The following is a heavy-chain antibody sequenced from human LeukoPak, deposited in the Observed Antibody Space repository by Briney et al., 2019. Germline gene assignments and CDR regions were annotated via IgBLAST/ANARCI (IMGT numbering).Heavy chain of an antibody. V-gene: IGHV4-4*07. D-gene: IGHD2-2*01. Sequence: SETLSLTCTVSGGSISSYYRSWIRQPAGKGLEWIGRIYTSGSTNYNPSLKSRVTMSVDTSKNQFSLKLSSVTAADTAVYYCARWYCSSTSCYADYWGQGTLVTVSS. CDR2: IYTSGST. CDR1: GGSISSYY. CDR3: ARWYCSSTSCYADY. J-gene: IGHJ4*02.